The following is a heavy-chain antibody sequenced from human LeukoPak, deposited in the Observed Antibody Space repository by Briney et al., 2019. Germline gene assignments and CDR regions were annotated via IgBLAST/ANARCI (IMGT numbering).Heavy chain of an antibody. J-gene: IGHJ3*02. CDR1: GGTFSSYA. Sequence: SVKVSCKASGGTFSSYAISWVRQAPGQGLEWMGGIIPIFGTANYAQKFQGRVTITTDESTSTAYMELRSLRSDDTAVYYCARAPVVTPEANLLVGGAFDIWGQGTMVTVSS. CDR3: ARAPVVTPEANLLVGGAFDI. CDR2: IIPIFGTA. D-gene: IGHD4-23*01. V-gene: IGHV1-69*05.